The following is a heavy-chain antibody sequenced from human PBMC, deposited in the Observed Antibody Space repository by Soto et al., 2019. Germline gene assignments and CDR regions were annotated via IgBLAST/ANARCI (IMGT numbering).Heavy chain of an antibody. J-gene: IGHJ3*02. Sequence: PSETLSLTCAVSGGSISSGGYSWSWIRQPPGKGLEWIGYMYHSGSTYYNPSLKSRVTISIDRSKNQFSLKLSSVTAADTAVYYCTRLPRSSDAFDIWGQGTMVT. CDR3: TRLPRSSDAFDI. CDR2: MYHSGST. V-gene: IGHV4-30-2*01. CDR1: GGSISSGGYS. D-gene: IGHD3-10*01.